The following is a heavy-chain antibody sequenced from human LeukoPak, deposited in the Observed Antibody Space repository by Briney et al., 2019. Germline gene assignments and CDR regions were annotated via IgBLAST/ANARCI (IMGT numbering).Heavy chain of an antibody. CDR2: ISYDGSNK. CDR1: GFTFSSYG. J-gene: IGHJ4*02. D-gene: IGHD2-21*01. Sequence: PGGSLRLSCAASGFTFSSYGMHWVRQAPGKGLEWVAVISYDGSNKYYADSVKGRFTISRDTSKNTLYLQMNGLRDEDTAVYYCAKDLVGGWGFAYWGQGTLVTVSS. CDR3: AKDLVGGWGFAY. V-gene: IGHV3-30*18.